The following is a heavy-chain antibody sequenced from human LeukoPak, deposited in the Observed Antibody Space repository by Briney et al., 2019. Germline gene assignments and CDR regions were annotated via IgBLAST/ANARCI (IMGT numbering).Heavy chain of an antibody. CDR2: ISGSGGST. V-gene: IGHV3-23*01. CDR3: ARDTLGEGEDANYAVYYFDY. D-gene: IGHD4/OR15-4a*01. Sequence: GGSLRLSCAASGFTFSSYGMSWVRQAPGKGLEWVSAISGSGGSTYYADSVKGRFTVSRDNSKNTLYLQMNSLRADDTAFYYCARDTLGEGEDANYAVYYFDYWGQGTVVTVSS. CDR1: GFTFSSYG. J-gene: IGHJ4*02.